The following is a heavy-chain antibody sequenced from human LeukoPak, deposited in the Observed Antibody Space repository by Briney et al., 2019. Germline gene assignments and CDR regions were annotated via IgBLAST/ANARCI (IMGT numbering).Heavy chain of an antibody. D-gene: IGHD3-16*01. J-gene: IGHJ6*02. CDR2: ISGGGVTT. Sequence: GGSLRLSCAASGFTFSSYWMTWVRQAPGKGLEWVSGISGGGVTTYYADSVKGRFTISRDNSKNTLYLQMNSLRADDTAIYYCARNQQLGGHSYYYYGMDVWGQGTTVTVSS. CDR3: ARNQQLGGHSYYYYGMDV. V-gene: IGHV3-23*01. CDR1: GFTFSSYW.